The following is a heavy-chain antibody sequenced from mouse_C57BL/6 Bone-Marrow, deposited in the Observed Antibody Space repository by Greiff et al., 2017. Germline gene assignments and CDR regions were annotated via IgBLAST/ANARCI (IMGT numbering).Heavy chain of an antibody. Sequence: EVQLQQSGAELVRPGASVKLSCTASGFNIKDDYMHWVKQRPEQGLEWIGWIDTENGDTEYASKLQGKATITADTSSNTAYLQLSSLTSEDTAVYYCTTLPYYSNFYWYFDVGGTGTTVTVSS. CDR2: IDTENGDT. CDR1: GFNIKDDY. V-gene: IGHV14-4*01. J-gene: IGHJ1*03. D-gene: IGHD2-5*01. CDR3: TTLPYYSNFYWYFDV.